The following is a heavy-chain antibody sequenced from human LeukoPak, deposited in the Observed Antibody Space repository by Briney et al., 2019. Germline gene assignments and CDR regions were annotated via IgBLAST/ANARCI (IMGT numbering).Heavy chain of an antibody. J-gene: IGHJ4*02. Sequence: SGPTLVKPSETLSLTCTVSGGSISSSSYYWGWIRQPPGKGLEWIGSIYYSGSTYYNPSLKSRVTISVDTSKNQFSLKLSSETAADTAVYYCAERARDYWGQGTLVTVSS. CDR3: AERARDY. V-gene: IGHV4-39*07. CDR2: IYYSGST. CDR1: GGSISSSSYY.